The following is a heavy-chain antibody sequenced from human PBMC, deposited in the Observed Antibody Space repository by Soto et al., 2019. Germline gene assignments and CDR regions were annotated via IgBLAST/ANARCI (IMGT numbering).Heavy chain of an antibody. Sequence: QVQLVQSGAEVKKPGASVKVSCKASGYTFTSYYMHWVRQAPGQGLEWMGIINPSGGSTSYAQKFQGRVTMNRDTFTSTVYMELSSLRSEDTAVYYCARDPWIYGSGSYYNLPYYYYMDVWGKGTTVTVSS. CDR3: ARDPWIYGSGSYYNLPYYYYMDV. V-gene: IGHV1-46*03. D-gene: IGHD3-10*01. CDR1: GYTFTSYY. CDR2: INPSGGST. J-gene: IGHJ6*03.